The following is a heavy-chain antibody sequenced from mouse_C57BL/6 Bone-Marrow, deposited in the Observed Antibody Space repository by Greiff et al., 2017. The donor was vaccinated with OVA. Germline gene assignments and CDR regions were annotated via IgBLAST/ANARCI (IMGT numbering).Heavy chain of an antibody. D-gene: IGHD1-1*01. CDR3: ARSRAFTTVVGGFDY. CDR2: INPGSGGT. Sequence: QVQLQQSGAELVRPGTSVKVSCKASGYAFTNYLIEWVKQRPGQGLEWIGVINPGSGGTNYNEKFKGKATLTADKSSSTAYMQLSSLTSEDSAVYFCARSRAFTTVVGGFDYWGQGTTLTVSS. V-gene: IGHV1-54*01. J-gene: IGHJ2*01. CDR1: GYAFTNYL.